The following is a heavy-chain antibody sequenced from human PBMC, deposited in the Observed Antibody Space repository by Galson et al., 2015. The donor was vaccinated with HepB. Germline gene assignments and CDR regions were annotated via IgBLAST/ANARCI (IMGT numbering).Heavy chain of an antibody. D-gene: IGHD5-18*01. CDR1: GYTFTRYA. J-gene: IGHJ4*02. V-gene: IGHV1-3*01. CDR3: ARNPVGTVWLET. Sequence: SVKVSCKASGYTFTRYAMHWVRQAPGQRLKWMGWINAGNGNTKYSQKFQGRVTITRDTSASTAYMELSSLRSEDTAVYYCARNPVGTVWLETWGQGTLVTVSS. CDR2: INAGNGNT.